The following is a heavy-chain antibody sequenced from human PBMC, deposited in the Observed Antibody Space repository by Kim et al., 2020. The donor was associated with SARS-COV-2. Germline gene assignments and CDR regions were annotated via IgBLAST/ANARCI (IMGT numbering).Heavy chain of an antibody. V-gene: IGHV4-34*01. J-gene: IGHJ6*02. CDR3: AREIDYYYGMDV. Sequence: HHHPSPKSRVTRTVDTSKNQSSLKLSSVTAADTAVYYCAREIDYYYGMDVWGQGTTVTVSS.